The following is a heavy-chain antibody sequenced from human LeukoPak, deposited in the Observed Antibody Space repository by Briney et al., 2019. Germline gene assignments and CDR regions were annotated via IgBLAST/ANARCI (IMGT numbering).Heavy chain of an antibody. CDR3: AKGHTDSEWLYFDS. V-gene: IGHV3-23*01. J-gene: IGHJ4*02. CDR1: GFCFSANA. CDR2: IRGSGEST. Sequence: GGSLRLSCAASGFCFSANAMTWVRQAPGKGLEWVSYIRGSGESTYYADSVKGRFTISRDNSKNTLYLQMNSLRAEDTAVYYCAKGHTDSEWLYFDSWGQGTLVTVSS. D-gene: IGHD5-12*01.